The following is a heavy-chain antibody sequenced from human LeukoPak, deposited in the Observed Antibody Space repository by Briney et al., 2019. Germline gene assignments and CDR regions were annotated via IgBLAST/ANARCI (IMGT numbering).Heavy chain of an antibody. Sequence: SETLSLTCTVSGGSISSYYWSWIRQPAGKGLEWIGRIYTSGSTNYNPSLKSRVTMSVDTSKNQFSLKLSSVPAADTAVYSCASRTIPYYYYGMDVWGQGTTVTVSS. V-gene: IGHV4-4*07. D-gene: IGHD3-9*01. CDR1: GGSISSYY. J-gene: IGHJ6*02. CDR2: IYTSGST. CDR3: ASRTIPYYYYGMDV.